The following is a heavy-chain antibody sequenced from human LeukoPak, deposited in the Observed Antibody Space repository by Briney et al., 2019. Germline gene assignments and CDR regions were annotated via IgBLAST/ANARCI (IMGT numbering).Heavy chain of an antibody. CDR3: ARDDGYGSYFDY. D-gene: IGHD3-10*01. CDR2: ISSSGSTI. J-gene: IGHJ4*02. V-gene: IGHV3-48*03. CDR1: GFTFSSYE. Sequence: GGSLRLSCAASGFTFSSYEMNWVRQAAGKGLEWVSYISSSGSTIYYADSVKGRFTISRDNAKNSLYLQMNSLRAEDTAVYYCARDDGYGSYFDYWGQGTLVTVSS.